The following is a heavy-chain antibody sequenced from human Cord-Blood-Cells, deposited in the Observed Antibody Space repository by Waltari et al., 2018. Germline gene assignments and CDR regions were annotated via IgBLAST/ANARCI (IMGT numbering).Heavy chain of an antibody. CDR1: GGSFSGYY. D-gene: IGHD6-6*01. V-gene: IGHV4-34*01. CDR2: INHSGST. J-gene: IGHJ6*02. CDR3: ARDRIAARAANRYGMDV. Sequence: QVQLQQWGAGLLKPSETLSLTCAVYGGSFSGYYWSWIRQPPGKGLEWIGEINHSGSTNYNPSLKSRVTISVDTSKNQFSLKLSSVTAADTAVYYCARDRIAARAANRYGMDVWGQGTTVTVSS.